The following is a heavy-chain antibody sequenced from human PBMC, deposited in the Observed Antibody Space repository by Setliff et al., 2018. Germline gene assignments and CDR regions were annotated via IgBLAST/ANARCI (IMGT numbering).Heavy chain of an antibody. CDR1: GFTFSRYW. CDR3: ARDHVYGSQYYYYYYGMDV. Sequence: GGSLRLSCVASGFTFSRYWMSWVRQAPGKGLEWVANIKQDGSEKYYVDSVKGRFTISRDNAKNSLYLQMNSLRAEDTAVYYCARDHVYGSQYYYYYYGMDVWGQGTLVTVSS. CDR2: IKQDGSEK. J-gene: IGHJ6*02. D-gene: IGHD3-10*01. V-gene: IGHV3-7*01.